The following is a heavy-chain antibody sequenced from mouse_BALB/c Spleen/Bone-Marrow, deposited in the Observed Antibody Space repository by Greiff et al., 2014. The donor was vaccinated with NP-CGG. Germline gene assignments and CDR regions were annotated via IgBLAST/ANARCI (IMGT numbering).Heavy chain of an antibody. CDR2: IRNKANGYTT. V-gene: IGHV7-3*02. J-gene: IGHJ1*01. CDR1: GFTFTEYY. Sequence: EVMLVESGGGLVQPGGSLRLSCATSGFTFTEYYMSWVRQPPGKALEWLGFIRNKANGYTTEYSASVKGRFTISRDNSQSILYLQMNTLGAEDSATYYCARDKNYGSYWYFDVWGAGTTVTFSS. D-gene: IGHD2-1*01. CDR3: ARDKNYGSYWYFDV.